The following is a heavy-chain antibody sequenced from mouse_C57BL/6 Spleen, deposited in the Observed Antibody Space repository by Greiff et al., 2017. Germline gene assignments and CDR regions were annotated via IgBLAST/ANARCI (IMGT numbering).Heavy chain of an antibody. CDR3: VGDGYYQGAY. CDR1: GYAFSSSW. CDR2: IYPGDGDT. V-gene: IGHV1-82*01. J-gene: IGHJ3*01. D-gene: IGHD2-3*01. Sequence: QVQLQQSGPELVKPGASVTISCKASGYAFSSSWMNWVKQRPGTGLEWIGRIYPGDGDTNYNGKFKGKATLTADKSSSTAYMQLSSLTSEDSAVYFCVGDGYYQGAYWGQGTLVTVSA.